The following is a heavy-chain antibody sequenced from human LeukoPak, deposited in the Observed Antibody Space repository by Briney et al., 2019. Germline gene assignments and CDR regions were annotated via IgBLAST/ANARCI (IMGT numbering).Heavy chain of an antibody. CDR1: GFTFSSYA. Sequence: GKSLRLSCAASGFTFSSYAMHWVRQAPGKGPEWVALISYDGNNKYYADSVKGRFTISRDNSKNTVYLQMNSLRAEDTATYYCARKYYYDSNKPLDYWGQGTLVTVSS. CDR3: ARKYYYDSNKPLDY. J-gene: IGHJ4*02. CDR2: ISYDGNNK. D-gene: IGHD3-22*01. V-gene: IGHV3-30-3*01.